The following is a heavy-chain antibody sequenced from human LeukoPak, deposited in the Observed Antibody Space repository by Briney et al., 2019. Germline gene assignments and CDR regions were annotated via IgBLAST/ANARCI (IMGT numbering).Heavy chain of an antibody. CDR1: GYSFASYW. J-gene: IGHJ4*02. V-gene: IGHV5-51*01. CDR2: IYPGDSDT. CDR3: ATLVEMATTLYS. Sequence: GESLNFSVKGSGYSFASYWIGWVRQLPGKGLGWMGIIYPGDSDTRYSPSFHGQVTISADKSISTAYLQWSSLKASDTAMYYCATLVEMATTLYSWGQGTLVTVSS. D-gene: IGHD5-24*01.